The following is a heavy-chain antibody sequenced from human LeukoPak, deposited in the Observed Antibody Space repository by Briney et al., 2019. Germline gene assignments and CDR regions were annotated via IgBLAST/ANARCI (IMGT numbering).Heavy chain of an antibody. CDR1: GFTFSSYA. CDR3: AKTDSSSWYNDYYYGMDV. Sequence: PGGSLRLSCAASGFTFSSYAMSWVRQAPGKGLEWVSAISGSGGSTYYADSVKGRFTISRDNSKNTLYLQMNSLRAEDTAVYYCAKTDSSSWYNDYYYGMDVWGQGPTVTVSS. CDR2: ISGSGGST. V-gene: IGHV3-23*01. D-gene: IGHD6-13*01. J-gene: IGHJ6*02.